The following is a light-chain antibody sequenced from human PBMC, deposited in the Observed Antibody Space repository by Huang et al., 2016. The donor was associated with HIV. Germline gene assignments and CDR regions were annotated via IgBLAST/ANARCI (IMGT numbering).Light chain of an antibody. CDR2: DAS. V-gene: IGKV3-11*01. Sequence: EIVLTQSPATLSLSPGERATLSCRASQSVSSYLAWYHQKPGQAPRRLIYDASNRATGIPARFSGSGSGTDFTLTISSLEPEDFAVYYCQQRSNWPTFGPGTKVDIK. CDR3: QQRSNWPT. CDR1: QSVSSY. J-gene: IGKJ3*01.